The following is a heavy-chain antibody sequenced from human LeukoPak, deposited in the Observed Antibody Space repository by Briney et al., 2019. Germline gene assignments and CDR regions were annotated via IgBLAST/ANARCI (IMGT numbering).Heavy chain of an antibody. CDR3: TRESGAFSPFGF. CDR1: GGSITTTNW. CDR2: VHLSGAT. Sequence: SETLSLTCAVSGGSITTTNWWSWVRQPPGKGLEWIGEVHLSGATNYNPSLESRVSTSIDKSKNHLSLEVTSVTAADTAIYYCTRESGAFSPFGFWGQGTLLTVSS. J-gene: IGHJ4*02. V-gene: IGHV4-4*02. D-gene: IGHD1-26*01.